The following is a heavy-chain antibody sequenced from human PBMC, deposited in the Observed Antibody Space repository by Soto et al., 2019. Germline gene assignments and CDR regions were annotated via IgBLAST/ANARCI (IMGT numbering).Heavy chain of an antibody. D-gene: IGHD2-8*01. Sequence: SLRLSCAASGFTFSSHAMGWLRQAPGTGPEWVAFVDGSGGDTSYADSVKGRFIVSRDNSDNSLFLHMNSLRAEDTGRYFCAKEIFAAAYAATSAFDLWGQGTLVTVSS. CDR1: GFTFSSHA. CDR2: VDGSGGDT. CDR3: AKEIFAAAYAATSAFDL. J-gene: IGHJ4*02. V-gene: IGHV3-23*01.